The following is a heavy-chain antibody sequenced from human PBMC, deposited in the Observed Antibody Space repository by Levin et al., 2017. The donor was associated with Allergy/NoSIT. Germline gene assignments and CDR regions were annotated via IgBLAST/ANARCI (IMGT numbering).Heavy chain of an antibody. CDR2: IEMHGTHT. J-gene: IGHJ4*02. CDR3: ARSTTSGASYVDY. V-gene: IGHV3-74*01. D-gene: IGHD2/OR15-2a*01. CDR1: GFTFSNYW. Sequence: ASVKVSCAASGFTFSNYWMHWVRQVPGKGLVWVSRIEMHGTHTNYADSVKGRFTISRDNARNTLFLQMNSLRAEDTAVYYCARSTTSGASYVDYWGQGTLVAVSS.